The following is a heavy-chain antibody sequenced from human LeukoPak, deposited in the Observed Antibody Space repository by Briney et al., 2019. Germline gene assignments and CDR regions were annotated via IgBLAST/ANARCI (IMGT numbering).Heavy chain of an antibody. D-gene: IGHD3-22*01. CDR1: GYTFTSYG. CDR3: ARDDYYDRSGYNHIWFDP. CDR2: ISAYNGNP. J-gene: IGHJ5*02. Sequence: ASVKVSCKASGYTFTSYGISWVRQAPGQGLEWMGWISAYNGNPNYAQKLQGRVTMTTDTSTSTAYMELRSLRSDDTAVYYCARDDYYDRSGYNHIWFDPWGQGTLVTVSS. V-gene: IGHV1-18*01.